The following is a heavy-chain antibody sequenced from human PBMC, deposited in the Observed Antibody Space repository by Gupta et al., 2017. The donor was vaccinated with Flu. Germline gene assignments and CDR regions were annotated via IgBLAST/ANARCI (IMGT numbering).Heavy chain of an antibody. J-gene: IGHJ6*02. D-gene: IGHD6-13*01. Sequence: QKQLVESGGGWVEPGGSLRLSCEGSGFLSEDGYMSWIRQAPGKGLEWSASIKGRGDLEKYADAGRGRLRKSKDMAKRSFSLHMNDRRVDDTAVYYCATSAQEMPPQTSSFVEGVWSQGSAVSVSS. CDR3: ATSAQEMPPQTSSFVEGV. V-gene: IGHV3-11*01. CDR2: IKGRGDLE. CDR1: GFLSEDGY.